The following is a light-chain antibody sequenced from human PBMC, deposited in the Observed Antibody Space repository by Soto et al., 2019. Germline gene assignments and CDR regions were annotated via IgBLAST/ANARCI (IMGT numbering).Light chain of an antibody. CDR1: QDISVY. CDR2: SAS. J-gene: IGKJ5*01. V-gene: IGKV1-27*01. CDR3: LKCKTAPLT. Sequence: DIQMTQSPSSLSASVGDRVTITCRASQDISVYLAWYQQKPGKVPKLLIYSASTLQSVVPSRFSGSGSGTDFTLTISSLPPEDVATYFCLKCKTAPLTFGKGTRREI.